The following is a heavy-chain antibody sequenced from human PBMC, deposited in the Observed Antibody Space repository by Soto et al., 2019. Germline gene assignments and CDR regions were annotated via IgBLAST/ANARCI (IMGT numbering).Heavy chain of an antibody. CDR2: IYHSGSA. Sequence: QVQLQESGPGLVKPSGTLSLTCAVSSGSISSAHWWNWVRQPPGKGLEWIGEIYHSGSANYNPSLKRRATVSVDKSMNQFSLKLTSVTAADTAVYYCATNSYYSLGVWGQGTTVTVSS. CDR1: SGSISSAHW. V-gene: IGHV4-4*02. CDR3: ATNSYYSLGV. J-gene: IGHJ6*02.